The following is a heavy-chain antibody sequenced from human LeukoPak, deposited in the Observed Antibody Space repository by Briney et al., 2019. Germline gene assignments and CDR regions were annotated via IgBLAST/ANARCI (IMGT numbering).Heavy chain of an antibody. D-gene: IGHD3-10*01. Sequence: ASVKVSCKASGYRFTSYAMNWVRQAPGQGLEWMGLINTNTGNPTYAQGFTGRFVFSLDTSVSTAYLQISSLKAEDTAVYYCARDRGVRGVISSPGSMDVWGKGTTVTVSS. CDR2: INTNTGNP. CDR3: ARDRGVRGVISSPGSMDV. CDR1: GYRFTSYA. V-gene: IGHV7-4-1*02. J-gene: IGHJ6*04.